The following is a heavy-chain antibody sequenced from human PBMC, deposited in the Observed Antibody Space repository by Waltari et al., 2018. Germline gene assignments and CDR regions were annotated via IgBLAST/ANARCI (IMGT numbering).Heavy chain of an antibody. CDR3: ARHGSGHTYYYYYMDV. Sequence: VQLVESGGGLVQPGGSLRLSCAASGFTFSSYSMNWVRQAPGQGLAWIGSSYYCGSSYYNPSLKNRVTISVDTSKNQFSLKLSSVTASDTAVYYCARHGSGHTYYYYYMDVWGKGTTVTVSS. V-gene: IGHV4-59*05. J-gene: IGHJ6*03. D-gene: IGHD3-10*01. CDR1: GFTFSSYSMN. CDR2: SYYCGSS.